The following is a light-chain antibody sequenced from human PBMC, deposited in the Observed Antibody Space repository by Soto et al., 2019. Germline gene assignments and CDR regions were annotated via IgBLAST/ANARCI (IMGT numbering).Light chain of an antibody. V-gene: IGKV1-5*03. CDR1: QSISSW. CDR3: QEYHNCPWT. J-gene: IGKJ1*01. CDR2: KAS. Sequence: DIQMTQSPSTLSASVGDRVTITCRASQSISSWLAWYQQKPGKAPKLLIYKASTLESGVPSRFSGSASGTEFTLTISCLQPDDFATYYYQEYHNCPWTFGQGTKVVSK.